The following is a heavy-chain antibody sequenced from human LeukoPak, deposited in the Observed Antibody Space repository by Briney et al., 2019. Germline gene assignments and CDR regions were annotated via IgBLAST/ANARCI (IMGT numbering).Heavy chain of an antibody. CDR2: INHSGST. Sequence: SETLSLTCAVYGGSFSGYYWSWIRQPPGKGLEWIGEINHSGSTNYNPSLKSRVTISVDTSKNQFSLKLSSVTAADTAVYYCARRGPARVLMVYAIRGYFDYWGQGTLVTISS. J-gene: IGHJ4*02. CDR1: GGSFSGYY. D-gene: IGHD2-8*01. V-gene: IGHV4-34*01. CDR3: ARRGPARVLMVYAIRGYFDY.